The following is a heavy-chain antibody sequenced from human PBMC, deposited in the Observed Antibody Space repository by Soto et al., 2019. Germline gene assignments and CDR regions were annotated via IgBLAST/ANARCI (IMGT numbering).Heavy chain of an antibody. CDR1: GYSFTSYW. D-gene: IGHD4-17*01. CDR2: IYRGDSDT. CDR3: ARGDYGGNSDHAFDI. J-gene: IGHJ3*02. V-gene: IGHV5-51*01. Sequence: GGSLKIPCKGSGYSFTSYWIGWVRQMPGKGLEWMGIIYRGDSDTRYSPSFQGQVTIFADQSNSTAYPPWSSLKASDTAMYYCARGDYGGNSDHAFDIWGQGTMVTVSS.